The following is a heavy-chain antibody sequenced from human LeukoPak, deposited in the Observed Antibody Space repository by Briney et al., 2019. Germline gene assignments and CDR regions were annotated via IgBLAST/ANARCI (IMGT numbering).Heavy chain of an antibody. V-gene: IGHV5-51*01. D-gene: IGHD2-15*01. CDR1: GYSFTSYW. CDR2: IYPGDSDT. Sequence: GESLKISCKGSGYSFTSYWIGWVRQMPGKGLEWTGIIYPGDSDTRYSPSFQGQVTISADKSISTAYLQWSSLKASDTAMYYCARDLGYCSGGSCQIDAFDIWGQGTMVTVSS. CDR3: ARDLGYCSGGSCQIDAFDI. J-gene: IGHJ3*02.